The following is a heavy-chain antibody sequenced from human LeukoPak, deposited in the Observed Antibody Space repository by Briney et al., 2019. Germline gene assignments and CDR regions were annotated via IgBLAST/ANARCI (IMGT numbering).Heavy chain of an antibody. CDR3: AREGSGWSGNYYFDY. Sequence: PGGSLRLSCAASGFTFSSYGMHWVRQAPGKGLEWVAVIWYDGSNKYYADSVKGRFTISRDNSKNTLYLQMNSLRAEDTAVYYCAREGSGWSGNYYFDYWGQGTLVTVSS. CDR2: IWYDGSNK. V-gene: IGHV3-33*01. CDR1: GFTFSSYG. J-gene: IGHJ4*02. D-gene: IGHD6-19*01.